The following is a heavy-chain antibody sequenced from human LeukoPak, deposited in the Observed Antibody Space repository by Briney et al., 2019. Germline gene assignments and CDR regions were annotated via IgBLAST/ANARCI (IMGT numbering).Heavy chain of an antibody. CDR1: GFTLSSYW. Sequence: GGSLRLSCAASGFTLSSYWMHWVRQAPGKGLVWVSRINSDGSSTSYADSVKGRFTISRDNAKNSLYLQMNSLRAEDTAVYYCAREFYYYGSGSYRYYYYGMDVWGQGTTVTVSS. V-gene: IGHV3-74*01. CDR2: INSDGSST. J-gene: IGHJ6*02. CDR3: AREFYYYGSGSYRYYYYGMDV. D-gene: IGHD3-10*01.